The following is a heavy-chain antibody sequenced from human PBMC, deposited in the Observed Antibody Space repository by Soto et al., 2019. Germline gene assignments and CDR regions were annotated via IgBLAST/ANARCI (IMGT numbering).Heavy chain of an antibody. J-gene: IGHJ6*02. D-gene: IGHD6-19*01. CDR2: ISAYNGNT. CDR1: GYTFTSYG. CDR3: ARDRQWLARDYYYYGMDV. V-gene: IGHV1-18*01. Sequence: GASVKVSCKASGYTFTSYGISWVRQAPGQGLEWMGWISAYNGNTNYAQKLQGRVTMTTDTSTSTAYMELRSLRSDDTAVYYCARDRQWLARDYYYYGMDVWGQGTTVTVSS.